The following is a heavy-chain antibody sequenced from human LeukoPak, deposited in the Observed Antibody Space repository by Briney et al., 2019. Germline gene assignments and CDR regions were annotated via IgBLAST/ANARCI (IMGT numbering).Heavy chain of an antibody. D-gene: IGHD6-13*01. CDR2: IWYDGSNK. CDR1: GFTFSSCW. Sequence: PGGSLRLSCAASGFTFSSCWMSWVRQAPGKGLEWVAVIWYDGSNKYYADSVKGRFTISRDNSKNTLYLQMNSLRAEDTAVYYCAREDSSSWYYYYYYGMDVWGQGTTVTVSS. V-gene: IGHV3-33*08. J-gene: IGHJ6*02. CDR3: AREDSSSWYYYYYYGMDV.